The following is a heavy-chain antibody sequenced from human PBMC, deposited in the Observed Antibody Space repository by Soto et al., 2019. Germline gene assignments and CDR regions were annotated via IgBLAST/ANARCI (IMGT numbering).Heavy chain of an antibody. CDR3: VLVDICGTANPQDV. D-gene: IGHD3-9*01. V-gene: IGHV1-18*01. J-gene: IGHJ6*02. CDR1: GYIFVNYG. Sequence: QVQLVQSGDEVKKPGASVKVSCKASGYIFVNYGIAWVRQAPRQGLEWMGWISPYTGNTHSASKVQGRLTMTTDTSTNTAYTDSRRLTSDQTGGYYCVLVDICGTANPQDVCGQATTFTVSS. CDR2: ISPYTGNT.